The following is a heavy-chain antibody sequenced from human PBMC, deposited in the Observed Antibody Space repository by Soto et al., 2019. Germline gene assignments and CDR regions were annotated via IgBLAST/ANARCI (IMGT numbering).Heavy chain of an antibody. Sequence: ASVKVSCKASGGTFSSYAISWVRQAPGQGLEWMGGIIPIFGTANYAQKFQGRVTITADESTSTAYMELSSLRSEDTAVYYCARGQDYFDTSGYNDHWGRGTLVTVSS. CDR3: ARGQDYFDTSGYNDH. CDR2: IIPIFGTA. CDR1: GGTFSSYA. J-gene: IGHJ4*02. D-gene: IGHD3-22*01. V-gene: IGHV1-69*13.